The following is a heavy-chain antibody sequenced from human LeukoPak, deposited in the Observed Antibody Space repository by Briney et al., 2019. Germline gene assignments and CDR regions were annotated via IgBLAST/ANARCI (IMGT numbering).Heavy chain of an antibody. Sequence: ASVKVSCKASGYTFISHGISWVRQAPGQGLERMGWISVYNGKTNYAQKLQGRVTMTTDTSTSTAYMELRSLRSDDTAVYYCARRITIFGVTDYYGMDVWGQGTTVTVSS. CDR3: ARRITIFGVTDYYGMDV. J-gene: IGHJ6*02. D-gene: IGHD3-3*01. CDR2: ISVYNGKT. V-gene: IGHV1-18*01. CDR1: GYTFISHG.